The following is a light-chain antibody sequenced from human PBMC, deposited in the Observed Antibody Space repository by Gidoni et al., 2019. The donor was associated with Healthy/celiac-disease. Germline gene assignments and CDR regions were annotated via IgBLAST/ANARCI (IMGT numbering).Light chain of an antibody. CDR3: LQDYNYPWT. J-gene: IGKJ1*01. Sequence: AIQMTHSPSSLSASVGDRVTITCRASQGSRNDLGWYQQKPGKAPKLLIYAASSLQSGVHSRFGGSGSGKDSTLTISSLQPEDFATYYCLQDYNYPWTFGQGTKVEIK. CDR1: QGSRND. V-gene: IGKV1-6*01. CDR2: AAS.